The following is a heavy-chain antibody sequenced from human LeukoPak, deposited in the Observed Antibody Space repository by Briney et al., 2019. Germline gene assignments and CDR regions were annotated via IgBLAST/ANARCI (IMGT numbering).Heavy chain of an antibody. CDR3: ATRGTG. V-gene: IGHV3-23*01. Sequence: GGSLRLSCAASGFTFRTYGMSWVRQAPGARLEWVSSISDSGRNTYYADSMKGRFTISRDNSKNTLYLQMNSLTAEDTAVYYCATRGTGWGQGTLVIVSS. D-gene: IGHD3/OR15-3a*01. J-gene: IGHJ4*02. CDR2: ISDSGRNT. CDR1: GFTFRTYG.